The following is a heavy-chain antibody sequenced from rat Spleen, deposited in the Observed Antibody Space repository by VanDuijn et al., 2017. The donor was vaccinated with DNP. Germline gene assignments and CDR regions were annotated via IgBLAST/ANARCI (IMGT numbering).Heavy chain of an antibody. CDR1: GFTFSDYG. CDR2: ISTAGGNT. Sequence: EVQLVESGGVLVQPGRSLKLSCADSGFTFSDYGMAWVRQAPTKGLEWVASISTAGGNTYYRDSVKGRFTISRENTKNTLYLQLDSLRSEDTATYYCTPIIRGWFDYWGQGTLVTVSS. D-gene: IGHD4-3*01. V-gene: IGHV5S13*01. CDR3: TPIIRGWFDY. J-gene: IGHJ3*01.